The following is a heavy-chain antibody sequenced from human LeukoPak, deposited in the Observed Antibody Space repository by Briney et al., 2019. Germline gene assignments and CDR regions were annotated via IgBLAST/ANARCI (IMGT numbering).Heavy chain of an antibody. J-gene: IGHJ4*02. CDR3: VKGATVTTRPNFDY. V-gene: IGHV3-23*01. CDR2: ISGSGGST. D-gene: IGHD4-17*01. CDR1: GFTFSSYG. Sequence: GGSLRLSCAASGFTFSSYGMSWVRQAPGKGLEWVSAISGSGGSTYYADSVKGRFTISRDNSKNTLFLQMNSLRVEDTATYYCVKGATVTTRPNFDYWGQGTVVTVSS.